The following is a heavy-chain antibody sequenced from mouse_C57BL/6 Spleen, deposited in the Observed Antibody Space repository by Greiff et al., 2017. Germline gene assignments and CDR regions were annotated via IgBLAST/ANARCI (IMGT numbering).Heavy chain of an antibody. Sequence: QVQLKESGPGLVQPSQSLSITCTVSGFSLTSYGVHWVRQSPGKGLEWLGVIWSGGSTDCNAAFISRLSISKDNSKSQVFFKMNSLQADDTAIYYCARKGLRRDYAMDYWGQGTSVTVSS. CDR1: GFSLTSYG. V-gene: IGHV2-2*01. J-gene: IGHJ4*01. CDR2: IWSGGST. D-gene: IGHD2-4*01. CDR3: ARKGLRRDYAMDY.